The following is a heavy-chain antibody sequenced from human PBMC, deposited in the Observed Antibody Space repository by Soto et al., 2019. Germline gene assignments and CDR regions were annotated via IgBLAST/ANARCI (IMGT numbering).Heavy chain of an antibody. CDR2: ISGSGDNT. J-gene: IGHJ4*02. V-gene: IGHV3-23*01. CDR3: AKDPHTSDWHTTFDH. CDR1: GFTFSSYA. D-gene: IGHD6-19*01. Sequence: PGGSLRLSCAASGFTFSSYAMSWVRQAPGKVLVWVSSISGSGDNTYYAESVKGRFTISRDNSKNTLYLQMNSLRAEDTGVYYCAKDPHTSDWHTTFDHWGQGTLVTVSS.